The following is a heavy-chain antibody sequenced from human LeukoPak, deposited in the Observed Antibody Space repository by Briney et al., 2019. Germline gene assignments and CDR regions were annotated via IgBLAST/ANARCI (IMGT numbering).Heavy chain of an antibody. D-gene: IGHD6-19*01. J-gene: IGHJ4*02. CDR3: ARGEYSSALLDY. V-gene: IGHV1-2*02. Sequence: ASVKVSCKASGYTFTGYYMHWVRQAPGQGLEWLGWINPNSGGTNYAQKFQGRVTMTRDTSISTAYMELSRLRSDDTAVYYCARGEYSSALLDYWGQGTLVTVPS. CDR2: INPNSGGT. CDR1: GYTFTGYY.